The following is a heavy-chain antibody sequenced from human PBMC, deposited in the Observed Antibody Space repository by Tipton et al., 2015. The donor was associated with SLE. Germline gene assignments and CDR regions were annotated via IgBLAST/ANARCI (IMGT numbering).Heavy chain of an antibody. D-gene: IGHD1-1*01. Sequence: TLSLTCAVYGGSFSGYYWSWIRQPPGKGLEWIGEINHSGSTNYNPSLKSRVTISVDTSKNQFSLKLISVTAADTAVYYCARGHQGERTVGYWGQGTLVTVSS. V-gene: IGHV4-34*01. CDR1: GGSFSGYY. CDR2: INHSGST. CDR3: ARGHQGERTVGY. J-gene: IGHJ4*02.